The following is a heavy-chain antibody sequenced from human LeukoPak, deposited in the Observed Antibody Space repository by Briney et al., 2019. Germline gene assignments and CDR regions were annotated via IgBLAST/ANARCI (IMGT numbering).Heavy chain of an antibody. CDR2: IDTNTGNP. J-gene: IGHJ4*02. Sequence: ASVKVSCKASGYTFTNHAINWVRQAPGQGLEYMGWIDTNTGNPTYAQGFTGRFVFSLDTSVSTAYLQISSLKAEDTAVYYCAREGDYYDSSGYYTHLFDYWGQGTLVTVSS. V-gene: IGHV7-4-1*02. CDR3: AREGDYYDSSGYYTHLFDY. D-gene: IGHD3-22*01. CDR1: GYTFTNHA.